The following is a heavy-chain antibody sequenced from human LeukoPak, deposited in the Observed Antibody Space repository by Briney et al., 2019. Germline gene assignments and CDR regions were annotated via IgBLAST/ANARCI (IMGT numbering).Heavy chain of an antibody. Sequence: SETLSLTCAVSGGSISSSNWWSWVRQPPGKGLEWIGEIYHSGSTNYNPSLKSRVTISVDTSKNQFSLKLSSVTAADTAVYYCARAYYGSGSYPYWGQGTLVTVSS. CDR2: IYHSGST. CDR1: GGSISSSNW. CDR3: ARAYYGSGSYPY. D-gene: IGHD3-10*01. V-gene: IGHV4-4*02. J-gene: IGHJ4*02.